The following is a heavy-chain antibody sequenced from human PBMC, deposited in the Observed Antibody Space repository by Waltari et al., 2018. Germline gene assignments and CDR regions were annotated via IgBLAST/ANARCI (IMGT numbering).Heavy chain of an antibody. D-gene: IGHD3-10*01. V-gene: IGHV4-38-2*01. Sequence: QVQLQESGPGLVKPSETLSLTCAVSGYSISSGYYWGWIRQPPGKGLEWIGSIYHSGSTYYNPSLKSRVTISVDTSKNQFSLKLSSVTAADTAVYYCARVKQMVRGVIISPYGMDVWGQGTTVTVSS. CDR1: GYSISSGYY. J-gene: IGHJ6*02. CDR2: IYHSGST. CDR3: ARVKQMVRGVIISPYGMDV.